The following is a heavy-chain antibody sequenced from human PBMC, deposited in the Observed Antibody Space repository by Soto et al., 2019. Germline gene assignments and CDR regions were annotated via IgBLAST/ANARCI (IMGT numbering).Heavy chain of an antibody. D-gene: IGHD3-22*01. J-gene: IGHJ6*02. CDR2: IYPGDSDT. Sequence: LGESLKISCKGSGYSFTSYWIGWVRQMPGKGLEWMGIIYPGDSDTRYSPSFQGQVTISADKSISTAYLQWSSLKASDTAMYYCARLYYYDSSGYYAAYYYYGKDVWGQGTTVTVSS. CDR3: ARLYYYDSSGYYAAYYYYGKDV. CDR1: GYSFTSYW. V-gene: IGHV5-51*01.